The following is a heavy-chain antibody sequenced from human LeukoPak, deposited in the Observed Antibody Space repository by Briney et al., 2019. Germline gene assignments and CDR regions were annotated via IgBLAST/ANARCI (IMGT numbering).Heavy chain of an antibody. D-gene: IGHD3-10*01. V-gene: IGHV4-34*01. J-gene: IGHJ4*02. CDR3: ARAGFGLAPHRGTPFDY. Sequence: SETLSLTCAVYGGSFSDYYWSWIRQSPGKGLEWIGEINHSGSSNYNASLKSRVTISVDTSKNQFSLKLTSVTAADTAVSYCARAGFGLAPHRGTPFDYWGQGTLVTVSS. CDR2: INHSGSS. CDR1: GGSFSDYY.